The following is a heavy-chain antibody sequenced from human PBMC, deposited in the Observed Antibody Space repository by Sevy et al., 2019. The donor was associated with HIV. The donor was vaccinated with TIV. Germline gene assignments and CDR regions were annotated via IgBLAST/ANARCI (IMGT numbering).Heavy chain of an antibody. CDR2: ISSGSSYI. V-gene: IGHV3-21*01. D-gene: IGHD3-10*01. CDR3: AKDGAYYGSDGMDV. CDR1: GFTFSYYN. Sequence: GGSLRLSCAASGFTFSYYNLNWVRQAPGKGLEWVSSISSGSSYIYYADSVKGRFTISRDNAENSLLLQMNSLRAEDTAVYCCAKDGAYYGSDGMDVWGQGTTVTVSS. J-gene: IGHJ6*02.